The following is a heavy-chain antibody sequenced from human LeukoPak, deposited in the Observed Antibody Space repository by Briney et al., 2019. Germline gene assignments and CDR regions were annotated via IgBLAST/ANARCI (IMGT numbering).Heavy chain of an antibody. CDR3: ARIYSSSWFLNWFDP. V-gene: IGHV4-59*08. CDR2: IYHSGST. D-gene: IGHD6-13*01. J-gene: IGHJ5*02. Sequence: PSETLSLTCTVSGGSISSYYWSWIRQPPGKGLEWIGYIYHSGSTYYNPSLKSRVTISVDTSKNQFSLKLNSVTAADTAVYYCARIYSSSWFLNWFDPWGQGTLVTVSS. CDR1: GGSISSYY.